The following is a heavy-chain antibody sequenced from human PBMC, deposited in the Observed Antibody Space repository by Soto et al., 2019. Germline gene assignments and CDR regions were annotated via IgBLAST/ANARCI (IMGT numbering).Heavy chain of an antibody. Sequence: SETLSLTCAVYGGSFSGYSWTWIRQPPGRGLEWIGEINHSITTNYIPSLKSRVTISVDTSKNQFSLKLSSVTAADTAVYYCARMTPGASETYYNSWFDPWGQGTLVNVS. CDR3: ARMTPGASETYYNSWFDP. CDR1: GGSFSGYS. V-gene: IGHV4-34*01. J-gene: IGHJ5*02. CDR2: INHSITT. D-gene: IGHD3-10*01.